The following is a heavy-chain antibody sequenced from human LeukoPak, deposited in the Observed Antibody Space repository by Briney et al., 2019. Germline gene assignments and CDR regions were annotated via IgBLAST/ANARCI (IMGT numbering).Heavy chain of an antibody. V-gene: IGHV3-7*01. Sequence: GGSLRLSCEASVVNFSTYWMGWVRQAPGKGLQWVANIEGDGSDKYYVDSVKGRFTISRDNAKNSLFLQMSSLRAEDAAVYFCARVVSWGYFDPWGRGSLVTVSS. CDR3: ARVVSWGYFDP. CDR2: IEGDGSDK. CDR1: VVNFSTYW. J-gene: IGHJ2*01. D-gene: IGHD7-27*01.